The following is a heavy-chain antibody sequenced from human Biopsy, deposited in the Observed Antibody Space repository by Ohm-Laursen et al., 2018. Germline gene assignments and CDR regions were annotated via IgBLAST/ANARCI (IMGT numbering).Heavy chain of an antibody. CDR3: ARATNSTGWPYYYFYGMDV. CDR1: GGSISSYY. J-gene: IGHJ6*02. Sequence: GTLSLTCTVSGGSISSYYWNWIRQPPGKGLEWIGYIYYSGSTNYNPSLKSRVTISVDTSKNQFPLRLNSVTAADTAVYYCARATNSTGWPYYYFYGMDVWGQGTTVTVSS. D-gene: IGHD2/OR15-2a*01. V-gene: IGHV4-59*01. CDR2: IYYSGST.